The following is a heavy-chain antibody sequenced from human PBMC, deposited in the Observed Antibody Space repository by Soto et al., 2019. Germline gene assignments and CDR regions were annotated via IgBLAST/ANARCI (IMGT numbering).Heavy chain of an antibody. V-gene: IGHV3-30-3*01. CDR3: AQGIPGYYYGMDV. CDR2: ISFDGSAK. D-gene: IGHD5-18*01. J-gene: IGHJ6*02. CDR1: XXXXSSYT. Sequence: QVQLVESGGGVVQPGRSLRLXXXXXXXXXSSYTMHXVRQAXGKGLEWVALISFDGSAKYYADSVKGRFTISRDNSKDTLYLQMNSLRAEDTAVYYCAQGIPGYYYGMDVWGQGTTVTVSS.